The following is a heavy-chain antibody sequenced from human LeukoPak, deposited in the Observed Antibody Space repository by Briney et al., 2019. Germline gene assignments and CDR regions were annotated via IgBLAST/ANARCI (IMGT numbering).Heavy chain of an antibody. CDR3: ARDRRGIAAAGTHFDY. CDR1: GFTVSSNY. Sequence: GGSLRLSCAASGFTVSSNYMSWVRQAPGKGLEWGSVIYSGGSTYYADSVKGRFTISRDNSKNTLYLQMNSLRAEDTAVYYCARDRRGIAAAGTHFDYWGQGTLVTVSS. D-gene: IGHD6-13*01. V-gene: IGHV3-53*01. J-gene: IGHJ4*02. CDR2: IYSGGST.